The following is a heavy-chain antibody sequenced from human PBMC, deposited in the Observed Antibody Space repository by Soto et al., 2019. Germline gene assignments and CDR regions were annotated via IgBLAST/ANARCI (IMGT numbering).Heavy chain of an antibody. CDR2: IYHSGST. J-gene: IGHJ2*01. Sequence: QLQLQESGSGLVKPSQTLSLTCAVSGGSISSGGYSWSWIGQAPGKGLEWIGYIYHSGSTYYNPSIKGRVTITVDRSKNQFSLKLSSVTAADTAVYYCARGTNHGNWYFDLWGRGTLVTVSS. V-gene: IGHV4-30-2*01. CDR3: ARGTNHGNWYFDL. CDR1: GGSISSGGYS. D-gene: IGHD2-8*01.